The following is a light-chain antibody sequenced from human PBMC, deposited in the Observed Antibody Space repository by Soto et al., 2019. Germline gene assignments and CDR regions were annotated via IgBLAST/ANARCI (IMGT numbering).Light chain of an antibody. J-gene: IGKJ2*01. CDR2: GAS. Sequence: ELVLTQSPGTLSLSPGERATLSCRASQSVDSRYSAWYQQKPGQAPRLLIYGASSRATGIPDRFSGSGSGTDFTLTISRLEPEDFAVYYCQQGYTFGQGTKLEIK. V-gene: IGKV3-20*01. CDR3: QQGYT. CDR1: QSVDSRY.